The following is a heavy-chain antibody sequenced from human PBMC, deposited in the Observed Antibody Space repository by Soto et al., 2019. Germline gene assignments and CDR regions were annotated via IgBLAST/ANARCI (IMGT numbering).Heavy chain of an antibody. J-gene: IGHJ4*02. CDR3: ARDSSGYYYFDY. CDR1: GGTFSSYA. D-gene: IGHD3-22*01. V-gene: IGHV1-69*13. CDR2: IIPIFGTA. Sequence: GASVKVSCKASGGTFSSYAISWVRQAPGQGLEWMGGIIPIFGTANYAQKLQGRVTITADESTSTAYMELSSLRSEDTAVYYCARDSSGYYYFDYWGQGTLVTVSS.